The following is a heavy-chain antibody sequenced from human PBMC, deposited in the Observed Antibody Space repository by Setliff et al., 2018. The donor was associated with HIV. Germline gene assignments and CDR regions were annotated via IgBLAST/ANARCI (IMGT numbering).Heavy chain of an antibody. D-gene: IGHD4-17*01. CDR1: GGSISSHC. CDR3: AKGAGFYGDYKFDH. CDR2: IYASGSI. Sequence: PSETLSLTCTVSGGSISSHCWSWIRQSPGKALEWIGYIYASGSIIYNPSLKSRVTMSVDTSQNQVSLKVTSVTAADTAVYYCAKGAGFYGDYKFDHWGQGRQVTVSS. J-gene: IGHJ4*02. V-gene: IGHV4-59*11.